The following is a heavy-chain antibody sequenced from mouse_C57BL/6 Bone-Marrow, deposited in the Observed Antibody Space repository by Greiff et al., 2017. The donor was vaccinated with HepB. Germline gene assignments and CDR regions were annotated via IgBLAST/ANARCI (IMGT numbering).Heavy chain of an antibody. D-gene: IGHD2-2*01. V-gene: IGHV1-82*01. CDR1: GYAFSSSW. CDR2: IYPGDGDT. J-gene: IGHJ2*01. CDR3: AREDLLWLRRFDY. Sequence: VQLQQSGPELVKPGASVKISCKASGYAFSSSWMNWVKQRPGKGLEWIGRIYPGDGDTNYNGKFKGKATMSAYKSSSTAYMQLSSLTSEDSAVYFCAREDLLWLRRFDYWGQGTTLTVSS.